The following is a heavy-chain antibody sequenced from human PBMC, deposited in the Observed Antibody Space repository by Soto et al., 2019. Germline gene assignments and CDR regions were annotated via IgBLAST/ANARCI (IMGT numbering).Heavy chain of an antibody. D-gene: IGHD1-26*01. Sequence: GGSLRLSCASSGFTFSDYYMSWIRQAPGKGLEWVSYISSSSSYTNYADSVKGRFTISRDNAKNSLYLQMNSLRAEDTAVYYCARELAAHSGSYQYNWFDPWGQGTLVTGSS. CDR3: ARELAAHSGSYQYNWFDP. CDR1: GFTFSDYY. CDR2: ISSSSSYT. V-gene: IGHV3-11*05. J-gene: IGHJ5*02.